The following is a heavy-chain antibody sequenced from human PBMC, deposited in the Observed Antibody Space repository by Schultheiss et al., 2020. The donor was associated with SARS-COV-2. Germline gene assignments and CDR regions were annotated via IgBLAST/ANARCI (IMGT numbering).Heavy chain of an antibody. J-gene: IGHJ6*02. CDR2: IYYSGST. V-gene: IGHV4-59*12. CDR3: ARALGSAYSYGMDV. Sequence: SETLSLTCTVSGGSISSYYWSWIRQPPGKGLEWIGYIYYSGSTYNPSLKSRVTISVDTSKNQFSLKLSSVTAADTAVYYCARALGSAYSYGMDVWGQGTTVTVSS. D-gene: IGHD2-15*01. CDR1: GGSISSYY.